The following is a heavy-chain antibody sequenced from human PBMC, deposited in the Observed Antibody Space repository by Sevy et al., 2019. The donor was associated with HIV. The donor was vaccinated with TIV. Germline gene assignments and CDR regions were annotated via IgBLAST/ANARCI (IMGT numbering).Heavy chain of an antibody. CDR1: RHDLTELS. D-gene: IGHD3-16*01. Sequence: ASVKVSCKVSRHDLTELSMEWVRQAPGKGPEWMGGFDPDKGKTGYAQKFQGRVSGTEDIYRETVSMQLRSLKTEETATSSGAILSPWGLWGQGTQVTVSS. CDR2: FDPDKGKT. J-gene: IGHJ4*02. V-gene: IGHV1-24*01. CDR3: AILSPWGL.